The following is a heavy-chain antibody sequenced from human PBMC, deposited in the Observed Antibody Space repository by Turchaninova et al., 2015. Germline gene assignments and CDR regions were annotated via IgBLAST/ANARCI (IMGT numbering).Heavy chain of an antibody. V-gene: IGHV5-10-1*03. Sequence: EVQLVQSGAEVKKPGESLRLSCKGSGYSFTSYWISWVRQMPGKCLEWMGRVDPRVSYHNSSPSFHSQAHTPPEKSTSNAYRQWGRLKASDTAMYYWAGTQPYYYYYGMDVWGQGTTVTVSS. J-gene: IGHJ6*02. CDR3: AGTQPYYYYYGMDV. CDR2: VDPRVSYH. CDR1: GYSFTSYW.